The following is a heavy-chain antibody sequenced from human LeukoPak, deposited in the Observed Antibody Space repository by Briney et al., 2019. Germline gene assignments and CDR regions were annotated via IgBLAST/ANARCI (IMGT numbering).Heavy chain of an antibody. CDR2: ISRNGAAT. Sequence: GGSLRLSCEASGLSFGDYTMHWVRQAPGKGLEWVSLISRNGAATKYADSVRGRFTVSRDNSKSSLYLRMNSLSTEDTALYYCTTDPVDFAWGQGTLVTVSS. V-gene: IGHV3-43*01. J-gene: IGHJ5*02. CDR1: GLSFGDYT. D-gene: IGHD3/OR15-3a*01. CDR3: TTDPVDFA.